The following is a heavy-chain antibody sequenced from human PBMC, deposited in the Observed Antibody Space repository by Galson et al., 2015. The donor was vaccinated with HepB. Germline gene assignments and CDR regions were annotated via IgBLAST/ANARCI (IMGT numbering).Heavy chain of an antibody. CDR2: ISGNSVFV. Sequence: SLRLSCAASGFTFSTYNMNWVRQAPGKGLEWVSSISGNSVFVHYSDSVKGRFTISRDNAKQSLYLHMNSLRAEDSAVYYCAGNGAGRFYDYYMDVWGKGTTVTVSS. J-gene: IGHJ6*03. CDR1: GFTFSTYN. CDR3: AGNGAGRFYDYYMDV. V-gene: IGHV3-21*01. D-gene: IGHD4-17*01.